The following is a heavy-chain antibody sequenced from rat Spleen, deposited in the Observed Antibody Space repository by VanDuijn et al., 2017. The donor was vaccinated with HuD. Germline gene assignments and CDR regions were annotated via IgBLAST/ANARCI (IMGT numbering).Heavy chain of an antibody. J-gene: IGHJ3*01. Sequence: EVQLVESGGGLVQPGRSLKLSCVASGFTFNNYWMTWIRQAPGKGLEWVASITNPGHSTYYPDSVKGRFTISRDNAKTTLYLQMNSLRSEDTATYYCTARFDWFAYWGQGTLLTVSS. CDR3: TARFDWFAY. CDR2: ITNPGHST. CDR1: GFTFNNYW. V-gene: IGHV5-31*01.